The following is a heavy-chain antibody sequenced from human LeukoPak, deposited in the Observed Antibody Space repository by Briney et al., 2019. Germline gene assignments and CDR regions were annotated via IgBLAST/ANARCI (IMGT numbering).Heavy chain of an antibody. CDR1: GGSISSSNW. D-gene: IGHD1-20*01. V-gene: IGHV4-4*02. Sequence: SETLSLTCAVSGGSISSSNWWSWVRQPPGKGLEWIGYIYYSGSTNYNPSLKSRVTISVDTSKNQFSLKLSSVTAADTAVYYCARVGGNWNDGIWFDPWGQGTLVTVSS. CDR3: ARVGGNWNDGIWFDP. J-gene: IGHJ5*02. CDR2: IYYSGST.